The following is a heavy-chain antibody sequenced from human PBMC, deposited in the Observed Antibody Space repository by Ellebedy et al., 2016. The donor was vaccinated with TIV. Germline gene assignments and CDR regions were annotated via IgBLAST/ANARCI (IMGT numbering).Heavy chain of an antibody. Sequence: SGPTLVKPTETLTLTCTFSGFSLTTGVGVGWIRQPPGKALEWLALIHWDDDKRYSPSLKSRLTITKDTSKSQVVLTMTNMDPVDTATYYCAHRFGYSHWYFDLWGRGTLVTVSS. CDR2: IHWDDDK. V-gene: IGHV2-5*02. CDR3: AHRFGYSHWYFDL. J-gene: IGHJ2*01. CDR1: GFSLTTGVG. D-gene: IGHD5-12*01.